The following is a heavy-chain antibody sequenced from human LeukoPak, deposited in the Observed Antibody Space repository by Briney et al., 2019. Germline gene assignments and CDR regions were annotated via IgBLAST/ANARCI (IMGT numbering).Heavy chain of an antibody. Sequence: SETLSLTCTVSGGSISSSSYYWGWIRQPPGKGLEWIGSIYYSGSTYYNPSLKSRVTISVDTSKNQFSLKLSSVTAADTAVYYCVRIQLWFFDYWGQGTLVTVSS. J-gene: IGHJ4*02. CDR2: IYYSGST. CDR1: GGSISSSSYY. V-gene: IGHV4-39*01. CDR3: VRIQLWFFDY. D-gene: IGHD5-18*01.